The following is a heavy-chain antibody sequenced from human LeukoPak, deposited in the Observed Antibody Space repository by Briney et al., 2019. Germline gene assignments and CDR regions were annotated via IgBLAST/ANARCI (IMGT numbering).Heavy chain of an antibody. Sequence: GGSLRLSCAASGFTFSSYGMHWVRQAPGKGLEWVAFIRYDGSNKYYADSVKGRFTISRDNSKNTLYLQMNSLRAEDTAVYYCANAEGDYFDYWGQGTLVTVSS. CDR3: ANAEGDYFDY. V-gene: IGHV3-30*02. CDR1: GFTFSSYG. J-gene: IGHJ4*02. CDR2: IRYDGSNK.